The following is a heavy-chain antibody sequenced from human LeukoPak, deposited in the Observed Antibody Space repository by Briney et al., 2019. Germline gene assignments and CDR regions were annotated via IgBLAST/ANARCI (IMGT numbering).Heavy chain of an antibody. CDR3: ARERIGDDAFDI. D-gene: IGHD2-15*01. V-gene: IGHV3-64*04. CDR2: ISSKGGST. J-gene: IGHJ3*02. CDR1: GFTFSSYD. Sequence: PPGGSLRLSCSASGFTFSSYDMHWVRQAPGKGLEYVSLISSKGGSTYYADSVKGRFTISRDNAKNSLYLQMNSLRAEDTAVYYCARERIGDDAFDIWGQGTMVTVSS.